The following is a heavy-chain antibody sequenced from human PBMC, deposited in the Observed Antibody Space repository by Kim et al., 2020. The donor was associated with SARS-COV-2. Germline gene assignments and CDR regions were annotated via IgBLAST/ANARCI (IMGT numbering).Heavy chain of an antibody. CDR2: IYHSGST. V-gene: IGHV4-38-2*02. CDR1: GYSISSGYY. Sequence: SETLSLTCTVSGYSISSGYYWGWIRQPPGKGLEWIGSIYHSGSTYYNPSLKSRVTISVDTSKNQFSLKLSSVTAADTAVYYCARVKFLSDAFDIWGQGTMVTVSS. J-gene: IGHJ3*02. CDR3: ARVKFLSDAFDI.